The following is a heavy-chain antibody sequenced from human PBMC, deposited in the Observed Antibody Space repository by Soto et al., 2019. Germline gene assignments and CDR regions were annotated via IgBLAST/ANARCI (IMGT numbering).Heavy chain of an antibody. CDR3: ARLGGYYQSLDT. Sequence: SETLSLTCAVSSGSISSGGYSWSWIRQPPGKGLEWIGYIYHSGSTYYNPSLKSRVTISVDTSMNQISLKLSSVTAADTAFYYCARLGGYYQSLDTWGQGTLVTV. J-gene: IGHJ5*02. V-gene: IGHV4-30-2*01. CDR1: SGSISSGGYS. D-gene: IGHD3-22*01. CDR2: IYHSGST.